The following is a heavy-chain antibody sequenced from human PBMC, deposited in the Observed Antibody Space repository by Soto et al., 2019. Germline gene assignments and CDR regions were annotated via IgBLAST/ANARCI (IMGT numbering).Heavy chain of an antibody. V-gene: IGHV3-9*01. Sequence: EVQLVESGGGLIQPGRSLRLSCAASGLIFDDYAMHWVRQAPGKGLEWVSGISGNGGRIGYADSVKGRFTISRVNTKNSLYLQMHSVRVEDTAFYYCATQGYWGQGTLVTVSS. CDR2: ISGNGGRI. J-gene: IGHJ4*02. CDR3: ATQGY. CDR1: GLIFDDYA.